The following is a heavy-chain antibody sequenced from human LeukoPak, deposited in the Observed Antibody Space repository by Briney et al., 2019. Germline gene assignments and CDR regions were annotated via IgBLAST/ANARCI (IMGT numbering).Heavy chain of an antibody. CDR1: GFTFSSYG. V-gene: IGHV3-30*02. J-gene: IGHJ4*02. CDR3: AKHMVRGVIPDY. D-gene: IGHD3-10*01. CDR2: IQYDGSNK. Sequence: GGSLRLSCAASGFTFSSYGMHWVRQAPGKGLEWVAFIQYDGSNKYYADSVKGRFTISRDNSKNTLYLQMNSLRAEDTAVYYCAKHMVRGVIPDYWGQGTLVTVSS.